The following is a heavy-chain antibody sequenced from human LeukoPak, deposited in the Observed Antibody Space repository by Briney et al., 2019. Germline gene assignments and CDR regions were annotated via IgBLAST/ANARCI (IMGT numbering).Heavy chain of an antibody. J-gene: IGHJ3*02. D-gene: IGHD3-16*01. CDR2: IRSKANSYAT. CDR3: TRRAWGSAAFDI. V-gene: IGHV3-73*01. Sequence: GGSLRLSCAASGFTFSGSAMHWVRQASGKGLEWVGRIRSKANSYATAYAASVKGRFTISRDDSKNTAYLQMNSLKTEDTAVYYCTRRAWGSAAFDIWGQGTMVTVSS. CDR1: GFTFSGSA.